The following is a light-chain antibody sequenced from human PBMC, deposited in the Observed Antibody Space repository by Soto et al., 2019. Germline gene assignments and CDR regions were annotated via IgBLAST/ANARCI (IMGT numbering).Light chain of an antibody. CDR2: DVS. J-gene: IGKJ1*01. Sequence: DIQMTQSPSTLSASVGDRVTITCRASQGISGRLAWYQQKPGKAPKLLIYDVSSLESGVPARFSGSGSGTEFTLAISSLQPDDFATYYCQQYNSYPWTFGQGTKVEIK. CDR3: QQYNSYPWT. V-gene: IGKV1-5*01. CDR1: QGISGR.